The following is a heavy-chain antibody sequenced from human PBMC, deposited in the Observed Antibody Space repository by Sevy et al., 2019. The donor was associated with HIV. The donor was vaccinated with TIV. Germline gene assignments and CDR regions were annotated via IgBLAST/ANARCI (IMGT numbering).Heavy chain of an antibody. Sequence: GESLKISCKGSGYSFTSYWIGWVRQMPGKGLEWMGIIYPGDSDTRYSPSFQGQVTIPADKSISTAYLQWSRLKASDTAMYYWASPLENYDSSGLCPDYWGQGTLVTVSS. CDR2: IYPGDSDT. D-gene: IGHD3-22*01. CDR1: GYSFTSYW. J-gene: IGHJ4*02. V-gene: IGHV5-51*01. CDR3: ASPLENYDSSGLCPDY.